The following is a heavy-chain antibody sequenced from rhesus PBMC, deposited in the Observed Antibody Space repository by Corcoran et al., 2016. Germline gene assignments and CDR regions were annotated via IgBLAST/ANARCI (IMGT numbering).Heavy chain of an antibody. Sequence: QVQLQESGPGLVKPSETLSLTCAVSGGSISSSNWWSWIRQPPGTGLEWIGYISGSSGSTYYNPSLKSRVTISTDTSKNQFSLKLSSVTAADTAVYYCAGGYDSGYYIFDYWGQGVLVTVSS. V-gene: IGHV4-65*01. CDR2: ISGSSGST. CDR3: AGGYDSGYYIFDY. CDR1: GGSISSSNW. D-gene: IGHD3-28*01. J-gene: IGHJ4*01.